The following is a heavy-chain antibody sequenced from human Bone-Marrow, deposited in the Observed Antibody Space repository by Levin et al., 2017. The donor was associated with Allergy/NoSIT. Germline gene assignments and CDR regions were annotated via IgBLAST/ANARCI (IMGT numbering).Heavy chain of an antibody. CDR1: GFTFNTYS. J-gene: IGHJ3*02. CDR2: ISSYSNYI. Sequence: GGSLRLSCAASGFTFNTYSMNWVRQAPGKGLEWVSSISSYSNYIYYAASVKGRFTISRDNAKNSLYLEMNSLRAEETAVYYCARDRVEGTTSAFDIWGRGTMVTVSS. D-gene: IGHD2-2*01. V-gene: IGHV3-21*01. CDR3: ARDRVEGTTSAFDI.